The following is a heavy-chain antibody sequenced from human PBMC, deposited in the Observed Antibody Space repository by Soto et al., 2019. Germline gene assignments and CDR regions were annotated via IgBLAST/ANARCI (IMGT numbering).Heavy chain of an antibody. CDR3: AHRPAYDISTGYYPFDY. J-gene: IGHJ4*02. CDR1: GYSISSSNW. V-gene: IGHV4-28*01. Sequence: SETLSLTCAVSGYSISSSNWWGWIRQPPGKGLEWIGYIYYSGSTYYNPSLKSRVTMSVDTSKNQVVLTLTNVDPVDTATYYCAHRPAYDISTGYYPFDYWGQGSLVTVSS. D-gene: IGHD3-9*01. CDR2: IYYSGST.